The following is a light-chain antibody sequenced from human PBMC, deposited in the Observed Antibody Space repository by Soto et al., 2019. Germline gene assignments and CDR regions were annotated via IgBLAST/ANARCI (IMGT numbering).Light chain of an antibody. CDR3: QQRKSYPIT. J-gene: IGKJ5*01. Sequence: DIQLTQSPSFLSASVGDRVTITCRASQDINTYLAWYQQKPGKAPKLLIFAASTLQNGVPSRFSGSGSGSEFTVTITSLQPEDFATYYCQQRKSYPITFGQGTRLEIK. CDR1: QDINTY. CDR2: AAS. V-gene: IGKV1-9*01.